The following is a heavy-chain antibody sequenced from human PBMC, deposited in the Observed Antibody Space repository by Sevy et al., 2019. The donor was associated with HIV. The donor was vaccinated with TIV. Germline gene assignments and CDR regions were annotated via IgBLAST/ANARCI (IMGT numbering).Heavy chain of an antibody. V-gene: IGHV1-8*01. J-gene: IGHJ1*01. CDR2: MDPNSGNT. D-gene: IGHD3-22*01. CDR1: GYTFTSYD. CDR3: ARGTINGYDFQH. Sequence: ASVKVSCKASGYTFTSYDINWVRQATGQGLEWMGWMDPNSGNTGYAQKFQGRVTMTRNTSMITPYMELSSLRSEDTAVYYCARGTINGYDFQHWGQGTLVTVSS.